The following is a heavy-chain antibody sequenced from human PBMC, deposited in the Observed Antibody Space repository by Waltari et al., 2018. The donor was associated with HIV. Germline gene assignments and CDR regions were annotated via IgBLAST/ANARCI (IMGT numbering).Heavy chain of an antibody. V-gene: IGHV1-46*01. CDR1: GYNFTRYS. CDR2: INPSGERT. Sequence: QVQLGQSGAAVKKPGASVKASCTASGYNFTRYSMHWVRQAPGQGLEWMGVINPSGERTVYAQKFQGRVTMTRDASTSTVYMVLSTLRSEDTAVYYCARGFSGFDYWGQGTLITVSS. J-gene: IGHJ4*02. CDR3: ARGFSGFDY.